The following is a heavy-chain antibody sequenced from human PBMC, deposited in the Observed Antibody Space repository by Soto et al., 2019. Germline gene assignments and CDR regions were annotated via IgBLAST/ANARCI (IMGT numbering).Heavy chain of an antibody. CDR2: ISDGRGDT. D-gene: IGHD6-13*01. V-gene: IGHV3-23*01. CDR3: ALTRIPAALGAPQSRGLDV. CDR1: GFSFKVHV. Sequence: ELQLLESGGGLVQPGGSLRLSCAASGFSFKVHVMNWVRQAPRNELGWVSSISDGRGDTYYADSAEGRFTVSRDNSKNTLYLQMNSLRIEDTAGYFCALTRIPAALGAPQSRGLDVWGPGTKVTVPS. J-gene: IGHJ3*01.